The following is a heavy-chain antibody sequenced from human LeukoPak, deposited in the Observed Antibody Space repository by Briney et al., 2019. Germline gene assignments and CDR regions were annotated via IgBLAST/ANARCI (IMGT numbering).Heavy chain of an antibody. J-gene: IGHJ5*02. D-gene: IGHD6-25*01. CDR3: ARDPHSSGWQNWFDP. Sequence: SETLSLTCTVSGDSISSYYWSWIRQPPGKGLEWIGYIFHSGTTNYNPSLKSRVTISVDMSKNQFSLRLSSVTAADTAVYYCARDPHSSGWQNWFDPWGQGTLVTVSS. CDR1: GDSISSYY. CDR2: IFHSGTT. V-gene: IGHV4-59*01.